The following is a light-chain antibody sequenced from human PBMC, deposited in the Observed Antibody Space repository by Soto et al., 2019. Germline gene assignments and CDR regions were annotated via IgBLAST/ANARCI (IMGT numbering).Light chain of an antibody. CDR3: QQRSNWPPGLYT. CDR1: QSVSSY. J-gene: IGKJ2*01. CDR2: DAS. V-gene: IGKV3-11*01. Sequence: EIVLTQSPATLSLSPGERATLSCRASQSVSSYLALYQQKPGQAPRLLIYDASNRATGIPARFSGSGSGTDFTLTISSLEPEDFAVYDCQQRSNWPPGLYTFGQGTKLEIK.